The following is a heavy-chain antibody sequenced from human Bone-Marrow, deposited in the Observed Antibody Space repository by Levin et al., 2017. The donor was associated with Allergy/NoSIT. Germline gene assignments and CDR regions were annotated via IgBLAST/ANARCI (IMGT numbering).Heavy chain of an antibody. D-gene: IGHD6-19*01. CDR1: GFTFNISP. CDR3: ARPLMSGFSNGWYFDS. Sequence: GGSLRLSCAASGFTFNISPMHWVRQAPGKGLEWLAVLTFDGTTEHYADSVKGRFTISRDTSRNTLYLQMNRLTPEVTAVYYCARPLMSGFSNGWYFDSWGQGTLVTVSS. CDR2: LTFDGTTE. J-gene: IGHJ4*02. V-gene: IGHV3-30-3*01.